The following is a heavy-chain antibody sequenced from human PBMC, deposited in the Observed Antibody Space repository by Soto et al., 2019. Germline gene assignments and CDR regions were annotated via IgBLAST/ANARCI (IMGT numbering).Heavy chain of an antibody. CDR3: AQALVVTGGDGFDI. V-gene: IGHV4-31*02. D-gene: IGHD1-1*01. J-gene: IGHJ3*02. CDR1: GGSITTGGRY. Sequence: QVRLQEWGPGLVKPSQTLSLKCSVSGGSITTGGRYCSWIRQLPGKGLEWIGNIYYSGNTYYNASLKSRVTISVEAAKNQFSLKLRSVTAADTVVYYCAQALVVTGGDGFDIWGQGRLVTVSS. CDR2: IYYSGNT.